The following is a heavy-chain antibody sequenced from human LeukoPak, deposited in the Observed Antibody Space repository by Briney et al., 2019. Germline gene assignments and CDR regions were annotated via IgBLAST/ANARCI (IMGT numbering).Heavy chain of an antibody. Sequence: TSETLSLTCTVSGGSISSGSYYWSWIRQPAGKGLEWIGRIYTSGNINYNPSLKSRVIISVDTSKNQFSLKLSSVTAAGTAVYYCARGSSSSSWYGYYYYMDVWGKGTTVTVSS. V-gene: IGHV4-61*02. CDR2: IYTSGNI. CDR1: GGSISSGSYY. CDR3: ARGSSSSSWYGYYYYMDV. J-gene: IGHJ6*03. D-gene: IGHD6-13*01.